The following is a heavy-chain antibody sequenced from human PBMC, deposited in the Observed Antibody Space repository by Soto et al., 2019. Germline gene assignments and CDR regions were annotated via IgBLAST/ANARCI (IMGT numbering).Heavy chain of an antibody. CDR1: GFTFSSYA. J-gene: IGHJ5*02. D-gene: IGHD1-7*01. CDR3: ARDRGYNWNYAWFDP. V-gene: IGHV3-30-3*01. CDR2: ISYDGSNK. Sequence: QVQLVESGGGVVQPGRSLRLSCAASGFTFSSYAMHWVRQAPGKGLEWVAVISYDGSNKYYADSVKGRFTISRDNSKNTLYLQMNSLRAEDTAVYYCARDRGYNWNYAWFDPWGQGTLVTVSS.